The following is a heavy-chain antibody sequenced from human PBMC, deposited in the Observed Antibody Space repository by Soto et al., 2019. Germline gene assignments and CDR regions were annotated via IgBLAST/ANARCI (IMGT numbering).Heavy chain of an antibody. CDR2: VSSDGGND. Sequence: QVPLVESGGGVVQPGRSLRLSCAASGFTFSAFGMHWVRQSPGKGLERVAVVSSDGGNDSYADSVKRRVTISRDNSKNALYLHMNSLGAEDTAVYYCAKEVGTATTAITIWHFDLLGRGTLVSVSS. V-gene: IGHV3-30*18. D-gene: IGHD3-10*01. CDR1: GFTFSAFG. CDR3: AKEVGTATTAITIWHFDL. J-gene: IGHJ2*01.